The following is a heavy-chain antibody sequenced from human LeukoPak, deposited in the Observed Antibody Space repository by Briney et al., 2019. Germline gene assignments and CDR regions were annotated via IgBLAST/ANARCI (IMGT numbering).Heavy chain of an antibody. CDR3: ARALPSSWYYFDY. CDR2: ISSSSSI. Sequence: GALRLSCAASGFTFISYEMNWVRRAPGKGLEWVSYISSSSSIYYADSVKGRFTISRDNAKNSLYLQMNSLRAEDTAVYYCARALPSSWYYFDYWGQGTLVTVSS. J-gene: IGHJ4*02. V-gene: IGHV3-48*03. CDR1: GFTFISYE. D-gene: IGHD6-13*01.